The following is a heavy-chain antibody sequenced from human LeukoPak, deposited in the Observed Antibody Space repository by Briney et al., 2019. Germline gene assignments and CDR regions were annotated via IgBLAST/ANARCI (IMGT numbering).Heavy chain of an antibody. V-gene: IGHV3-30-3*01. J-gene: IGHJ4*02. D-gene: IGHD1-26*01. CDR3: ARESGSSYAPRFDY. CDR2: ISYDGSNK. CDR1: GFTFSNYA. Sequence: GGSLRLSCAASGFTFSNYAMHWVRQAPGKGLEWVSFISYDGSNKYYADSVKGRFTISRDNSENTLYLQMNSLRAEDTALYYCARESGSSYAPRFDYWGQGTLVTVSS.